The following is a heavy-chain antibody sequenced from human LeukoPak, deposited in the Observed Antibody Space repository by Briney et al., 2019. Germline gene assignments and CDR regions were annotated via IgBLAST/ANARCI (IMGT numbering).Heavy chain of an antibody. J-gene: IGHJ3*02. Sequence: SVKVSCKASGGTFSSYAISWVRQAPGQGLEWMGGIIPIFGTANYAQKFQGRATITADESTSTAYMELSSLRSEDTAVYYCARGWQLGGDLGDAFDIWGQGTMVTVSS. CDR1: GGTFSSYA. V-gene: IGHV1-69*01. D-gene: IGHD2-21*01. CDR3: ARGWQLGGDLGDAFDI. CDR2: IIPIFGTA.